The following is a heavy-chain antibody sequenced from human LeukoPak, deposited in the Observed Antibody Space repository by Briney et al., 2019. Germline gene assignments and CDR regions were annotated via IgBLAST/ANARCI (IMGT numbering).Heavy chain of an antibody. CDR2: INHSGST. J-gene: IGHJ4*02. V-gene: IGHV4-34*01. CDR3: ARALYSSSWYRGFDY. D-gene: IGHD6-13*01. CDR1: GGSFSGYY. Sequence: PSETLSLACAVYGGSFSGYYWSWIRQPPGKGLEWIGEINHSGSTNYNPSLKSRVTISVDTSKNQFSLKLSSVTAADTAVYYCARALYSSSWYRGFDYWGQGTLVTVSS.